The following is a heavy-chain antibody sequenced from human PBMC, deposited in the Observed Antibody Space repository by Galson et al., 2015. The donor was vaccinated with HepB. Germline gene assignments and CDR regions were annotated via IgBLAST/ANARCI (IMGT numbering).Heavy chain of an antibody. CDR3: ARGASSGYYYGFAAFDI. J-gene: IGHJ3*02. CDR2: ISSSSSTI. D-gene: IGHD3-22*01. Sequence: SLRLSCAASGFTFSSYSMNWVRQAPGKGLEWVSYISSSSSTIYYADSVKGRFTISRDNAKNSLYLQMNSLRDEDTAVYYCARGASSGYYYGFAAFDIWGQGTMVTVSS. V-gene: IGHV3-48*02. CDR1: GFTFSSYS.